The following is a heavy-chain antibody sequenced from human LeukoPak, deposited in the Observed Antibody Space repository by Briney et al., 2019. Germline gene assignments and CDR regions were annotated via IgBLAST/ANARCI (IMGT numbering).Heavy chain of an antibody. CDR3: ARGDYPRGFDP. V-gene: IGHV3-53*01. Sequence: GGSLRLSCAASGFTVSSNYMSWGRQAPGEGLEWVSVIYSGGSTYYADSVKGRFTISRDNSKNTLYLQMNILRAEDTAVYYCARGDYPRGFDPWGQGTLVSVSS. CDR2: IYSGGST. J-gene: IGHJ5*02. D-gene: IGHD4/OR15-4a*01. CDR1: GFTVSSNY.